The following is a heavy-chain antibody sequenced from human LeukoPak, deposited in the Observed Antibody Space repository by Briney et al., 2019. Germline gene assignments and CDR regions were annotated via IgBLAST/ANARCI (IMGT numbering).Heavy chain of an antibody. V-gene: IGHV4-34*01. D-gene: IGHD2-2*02. J-gene: IGHJ5*02. CDR3: ARGPYCSSTSCYNNWFDP. Sequence: PSETLSLTCAVYGGSPSGYYWSWIRQPPGKGLEWIGEINHSGSTNYNPSLKSRVTISVDTSKNQFSLKLSSVTAADTAVYYCARGPYCSSTSCYNNWFDPWGQGTLVTVSS. CDR1: GGSPSGYY. CDR2: INHSGST.